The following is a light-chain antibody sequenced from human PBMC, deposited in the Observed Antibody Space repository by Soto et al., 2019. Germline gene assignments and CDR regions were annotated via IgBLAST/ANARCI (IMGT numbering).Light chain of an antibody. J-gene: IGLJ3*02. CDR3: AAWDDSLSGVV. CDR1: SSNIGSNY. CDR2: RNN. Sequence: QSVLTQPPSASGTPGQRVTISCSGSSSNIGSNYVYWYQQLPGTAPKLLIYRNNQRPSGVPDRFAGSKSGTLASLAISGLRSEYESNYYCAAWDDSLSGVVFGGGTKLTVL. V-gene: IGLV1-47*01.